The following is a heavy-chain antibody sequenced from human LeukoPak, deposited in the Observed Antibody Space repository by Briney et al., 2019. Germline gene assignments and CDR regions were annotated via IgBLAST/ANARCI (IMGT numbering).Heavy chain of an antibody. CDR3: ATDRGDYSLDY. CDR1: GYTFTSYY. V-gene: IGHV1-24*01. CDR2: FDPEDGET. Sequence: ASVKVSCKASGYTFTSYYMHWVRQAPGKGLEWMGGFDPEDGETIYAQKFQGRVTMTEDTSTDTAYMELSSLRSEDTAVYYCATDRGDYSLDYWGQGTLVTVSS. J-gene: IGHJ4*02. D-gene: IGHD4-17*01.